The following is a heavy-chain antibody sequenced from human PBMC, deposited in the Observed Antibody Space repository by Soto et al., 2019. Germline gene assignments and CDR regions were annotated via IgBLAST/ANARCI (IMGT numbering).Heavy chain of an antibody. V-gene: IGHV4-61*01. Sequence: SETLSLTCNVSGASIDSVASIDSVDYYWHWIRQPPGKGLEWIGYIYYSGSTNYSPSLKSRVTMSVDTSKNQFSLKLSSVTAADTAVYYCASQGRDGYNYVTHFAYWGQGTLVTVSS. CDR3: ASQGRDGYNYVTHFAY. CDR1: GASIDSVASIDSVDYY. D-gene: IGHD5-12*01. CDR2: IYYSGST. J-gene: IGHJ4*02.